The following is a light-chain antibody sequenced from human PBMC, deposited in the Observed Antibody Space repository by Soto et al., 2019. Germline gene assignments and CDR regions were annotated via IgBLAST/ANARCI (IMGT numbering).Light chain of an antibody. CDR3: QHYNNRPPVT. V-gene: IGKV3-15*01. Sequence: EIVMTQSPATLSVSPGERATLSCRASQSVSNNLAWYQQKPGQAPRLLIYDASTRATGIAARFSGSGSGTELTLTISSLQSEDFAVYYCQHYNNRPPVTFGQGTKLEIK. CDR2: DAS. J-gene: IGKJ2*01. CDR1: QSVSNN.